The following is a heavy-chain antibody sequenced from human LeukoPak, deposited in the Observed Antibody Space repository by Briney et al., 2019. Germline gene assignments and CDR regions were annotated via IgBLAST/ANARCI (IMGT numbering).Heavy chain of an antibody. V-gene: IGHV3-23*01. Sequence: PGGSLRLSCAASGFTFSSYAMSWVRQAQGKGLEWVSAISGSGGSTYYADSVKGRFTISRDNSKNALYLQMNSLRAEDTAVYYCAKDGYSSTYYFDYWGQGTLVTVSS. CDR2: ISGSGGST. CDR1: GFTFSSYA. CDR3: AKDGYSSTYYFDY. D-gene: IGHD6-13*01. J-gene: IGHJ4*02.